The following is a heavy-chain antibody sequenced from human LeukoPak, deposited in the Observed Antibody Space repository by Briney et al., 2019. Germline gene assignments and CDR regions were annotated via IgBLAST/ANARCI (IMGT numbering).Heavy chain of an antibody. J-gene: IGHJ4*02. Sequence: SVKVSFKASGGTFSTYAIIWVRQAPGQGLEWMGGIIPMFGTANYAQKFQGRVTITADESTSTAYMELSSLRSEDTAVYYCARGGRRASSGKYYFDYWGQGTLVTVSS. V-gene: IGHV1-69*13. CDR2: IIPMFGTA. CDR1: GGTFSTYA. D-gene: IGHD6-6*01. CDR3: ARGGRRASSGKYYFDY.